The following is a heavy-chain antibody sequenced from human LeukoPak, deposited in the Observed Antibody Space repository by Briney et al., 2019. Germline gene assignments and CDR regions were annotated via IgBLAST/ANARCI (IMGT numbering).Heavy chain of an antibody. CDR2: INPSGGST. V-gene: IGHV1-46*01. J-gene: IGHJ6*02. CDR3: ARDPARYCSSTSCYGMDV. Sequence: VSVKVSCKASGYTFTSYYMHWVRQAPGQGLEWMGIINPSGGSTSYAQKFQGRVTMTRDTSTSTVYMELSSLRSEDTAVYYCARDPARYCSSTSCYGMDVWGQGTTVTVSS. CDR1: GYTFTSYY. D-gene: IGHD2-2*01.